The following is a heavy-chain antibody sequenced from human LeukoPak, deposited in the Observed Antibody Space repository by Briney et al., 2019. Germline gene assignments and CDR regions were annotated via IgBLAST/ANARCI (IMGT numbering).Heavy chain of an antibody. CDR3: ARAGPAVVERYFDY. CDR2: NFPGDSDT. V-gene: IGHV5-51*01. Sequence: GESLKISCKGSGYSFTNYWIGWVRQMPGKGLEWMGINFPGDSDTRYSPSFQGQVTISADKSVSTAYLQWSSLKASDTAMYYCARAGPAVVERYFDYWGQGTLVTVSS. J-gene: IGHJ4*02. D-gene: IGHD6-19*01. CDR1: GYSFTNYW.